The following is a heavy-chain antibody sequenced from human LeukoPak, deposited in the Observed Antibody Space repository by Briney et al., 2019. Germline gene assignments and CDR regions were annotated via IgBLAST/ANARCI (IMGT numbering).Heavy chain of an antibody. V-gene: IGHV4-39*07. D-gene: IGHD6-19*01. J-gene: IGHJ5*02. CDR1: GGSVNSGTYY. Sequence: PSETLSLTCTVSGGSVNSGTYYWSWIRQPPGKGLEWIGNIYYSGSAYYNPSLKSRVTISVDRSKNQFSLKLSSVTAADTAVYYCARDSDGSSGWYSPDDPWGQGTLVTVSS. CDR3: ARDSDGSSGWYSPDDP. CDR2: IYYSGSA.